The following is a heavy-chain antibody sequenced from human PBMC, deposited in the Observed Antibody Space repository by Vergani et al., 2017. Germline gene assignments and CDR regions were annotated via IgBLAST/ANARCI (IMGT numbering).Heavy chain of an antibody. J-gene: IGHJ4*02. CDR3: ARGDLTVTTLLVD. V-gene: IGHV3-21*01. Sequence: EVQLVESGGGLVKPGGSLRLSCAASGFTFSSYSMNWVRQAPGKGLVWVSSISSSSSYIYYADSVKGRFTISRDNAKNSLYLQMNSLRAEDTSVYYCARGDLTVTTLLVDWGQGTLVTVFS. CDR2: ISSSSSYI. CDR1: GFTFSSYS. D-gene: IGHD4-17*01.